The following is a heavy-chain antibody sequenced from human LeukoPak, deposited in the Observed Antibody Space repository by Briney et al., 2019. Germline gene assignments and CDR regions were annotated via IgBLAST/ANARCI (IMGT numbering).Heavy chain of an antibody. CDR1: GYSISSGYY. D-gene: IGHD3-9*01. V-gene: IGHV4-38-2*01. Sequence: SETLSLTCAVSGYSISSGYYWGWIRQPPGKGLEGIGSIYRSGNTYYNPSLKSQVTISVDTSKNQFSLKLSSVTAADTAVYYCGRHDILGSSAWIDAFDIWGQGTMVTVSS. J-gene: IGHJ3*02. CDR2: IYRSGNT. CDR3: GRHDILGSSAWIDAFDI.